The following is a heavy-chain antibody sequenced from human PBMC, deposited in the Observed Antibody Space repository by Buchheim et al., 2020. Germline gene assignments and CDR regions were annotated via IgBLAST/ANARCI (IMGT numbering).Heavy chain of an antibody. Sequence: QVQLQESGPGLVKPSQTLSLTCTVSGASISSGSNYWSWIRQPAGKGLEWIGRIYTSGTTNYNPSLKSRVTISLDTSRNQFSLELASVTASDTAVFYCARGTPYFDSWGQGAL. J-gene: IGHJ4*03. CDR3: ARGTPYFDS. V-gene: IGHV4-61*02. CDR1: GASISSGSNY. D-gene: IGHD1-1*01. CDR2: IYTSGTT.